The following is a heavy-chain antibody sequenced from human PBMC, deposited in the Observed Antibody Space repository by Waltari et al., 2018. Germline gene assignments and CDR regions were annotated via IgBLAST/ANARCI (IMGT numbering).Heavy chain of an antibody. D-gene: IGHD3-10*01. V-gene: IGHV3-49*04. Sequence: EVQLVESGGGLVQPGRSLRLSCTASGFTFGDYAMSWVRMAPGQGLGWVGFIRSKAYGGTTEYAASVKGRFTISRDDSKSIAYLQMNSLKTEDTAVYYCTRDGLLWFGELLSSYYYYYYGMDVWGQGTTVTVSS. J-gene: IGHJ6*02. CDR3: TRDGLLWFGELLSSYYYYYYGMDV. CDR1: GFTFGDYA. CDR2: IRSKAYGGTT.